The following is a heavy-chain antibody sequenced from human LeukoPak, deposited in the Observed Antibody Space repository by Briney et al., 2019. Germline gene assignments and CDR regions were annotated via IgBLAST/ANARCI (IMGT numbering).Heavy chain of an antibody. CDR1: GFTFSSYS. CDR2: ITSSSSTI. D-gene: IGHD3-3*01. Sequence: GGSLRLSCAASGFTFSSYSMNWVRQAPGKGLEWVSYITSSSSTIYYADSVKGRFTISRDNAKNSLYLQMNSLRGEDTAVYYCARGTLRSFDYWGQRTLVTVSS. V-gene: IGHV3-48*01. CDR3: ARGTLRSFDY. J-gene: IGHJ4*02.